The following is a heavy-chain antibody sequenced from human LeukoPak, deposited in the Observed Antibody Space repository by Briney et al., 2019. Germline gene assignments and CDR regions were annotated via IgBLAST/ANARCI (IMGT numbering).Heavy chain of an antibody. CDR3: AGGHFGLDV. V-gene: IGHV3-7*01. CDR2: IKKEDGSEK. Sequence: GGSLRLSCLVSGFTITDHWMSWVRQAPGKGLEWVSYIKKEDGSEKYYMDSVKGRFTISRDNAKNSVYLQMNSLRAEDSAVYYCAGGHFGLDVWGQGTTVTVSS. J-gene: IGHJ6*02. CDR1: GFTITDHW.